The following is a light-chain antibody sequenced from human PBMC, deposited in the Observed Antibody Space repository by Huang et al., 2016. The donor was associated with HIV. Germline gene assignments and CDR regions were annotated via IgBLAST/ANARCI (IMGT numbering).Light chain of an antibody. J-gene: IGKJ4*01. Sequence: IRMTQSPSSLSASTGDRVTITCRASQNVGTSLAWYQQRPGRAPVLLIYDASTLQRGVPSRFGGSGSRRVFTLTIGCLQVEDAATYYCQHSDGRSPRTFGGGT. CDR3: QHSDGRSPRT. CDR2: DAS. CDR1: QNVGTS. V-gene: IGKV1-8*01.